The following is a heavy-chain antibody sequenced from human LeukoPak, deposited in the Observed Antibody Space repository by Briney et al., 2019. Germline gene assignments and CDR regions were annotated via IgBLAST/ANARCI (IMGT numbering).Heavy chain of an antibody. J-gene: IGHJ4*02. CDR3: ARDIAVAGGDYFDY. V-gene: IGHV4-59*01. CDR2: IYYSGST. D-gene: IGHD6-19*01. CDR1: GGSISSYY. Sequence: SETLSLTCTVSGGSISSYYWSWIRQPPGKGLEWIGYIYYSGSTNYNPSLKSRVTISVDTSKNQFSLKLSSVTAADTAVHYCARDIAVAGGDYFDYWGQGTLVTVSS.